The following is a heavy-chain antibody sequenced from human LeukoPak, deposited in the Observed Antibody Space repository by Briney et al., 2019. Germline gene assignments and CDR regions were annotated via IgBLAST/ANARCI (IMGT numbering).Heavy chain of an antibody. J-gene: IGHJ2*01. Sequence: IPSETLSLTCTVSGYSISSGYYWGWIRQPPGKGLEWIGSIYHSGSTYYNPSLKSRVTISVDTSKNQFSLKLSSVTAADTAVYYCAREMAYSSSSLDWYFDLWGRGTLVTVSS. CDR2: IYHSGST. CDR1: GYSISSGYY. D-gene: IGHD6-6*01. V-gene: IGHV4-38-2*02. CDR3: AREMAYSSSSLDWYFDL.